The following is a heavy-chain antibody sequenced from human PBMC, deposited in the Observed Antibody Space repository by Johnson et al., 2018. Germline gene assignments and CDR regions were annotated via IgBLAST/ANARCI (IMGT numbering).Heavy chain of an antibody. CDR3: TTDRGLGHCNSATCLDV. V-gene: IGHV3-15*01. CDR2: IKSKSDGGTA. Sequence: VQLVQSGGGLVKPGGSLRLSCEVSGFSFTGAWLGWVRQAPGKGLEWVGRIKSKSDGGTADYAAPVKGTLTSSRDDSKNTVDLQMNSLKTEDTAVYYCTTDRGLGHCNSATCLDVWGQGTTVTVSS. J-gene: IGHJ6*02. CDR1: GFSFTGAW. D-gene: IGHD2-2*01.